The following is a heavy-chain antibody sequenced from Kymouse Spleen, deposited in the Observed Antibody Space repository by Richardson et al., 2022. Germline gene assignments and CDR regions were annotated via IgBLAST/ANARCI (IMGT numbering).Heavy chain of an antibody. D-gene: IGHD6-13*01. CDR2: ISGSGGST. Sequence: EVQLVESGGGLVQPGGSLRLSCAASGFTFSSYAMSWVRQAPGKGLEWVSAISGSGGSTYYADSVKGRFTISRDNSKNTLYLQMNSLRAEDTAVYYCAKDPGIAAAGDYYYYGMDVWGQGTTVTVSS. J-gene: IGHJ6*02. CDR1: GFTFSSYA. CDR3: AKDPGIAAAGDYYYYGMDV. V-gene: IGHV3-23*04.